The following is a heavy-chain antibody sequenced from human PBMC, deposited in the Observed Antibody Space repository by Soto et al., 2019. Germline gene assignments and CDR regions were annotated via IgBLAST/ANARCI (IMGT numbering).Heavy chain of an antibody. CDR1: GGSISSGGYY. V-gene: IGHV4-31*03. D-gene: IGHD3-9*01. J-gene: IGHJ5*02. Sequence: TSETLSLTCTVSGGSISSGGYYWSWIRQHPGKGLEWIGYIYYSGSTYYNPSLKSRVTISVDTSKNQFSLKLSSVTAADTAVYYCARETVRYFDWLLWTYNWFDPWGQGTPVTVSS. CDR3: ARETVRYFDWLLWTYNWFDP. CDR2: IYYSGST.